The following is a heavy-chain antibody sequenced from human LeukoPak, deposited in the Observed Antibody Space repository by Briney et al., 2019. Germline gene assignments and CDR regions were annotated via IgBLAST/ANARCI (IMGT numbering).Heavy chain of an antibody. CDR1: GFTFSNYW. CDR2: VNGDGSST. CDR3: ARAAGNYYYGMDV. J-gene: IGHJ6*02. Sequence: GGSLRLPCAASGFTFSNYWMDWVRQVPGRGLVWVSRVNGDGSSTSYADSVKGRFTISRDSAKNTLYLQMNSLRAEDTAVYFCARAAGNYYYGMDVWGQGTTVTVSS. V-gene: IGHV3-74*01. D-gene: IGHD3-10*01.